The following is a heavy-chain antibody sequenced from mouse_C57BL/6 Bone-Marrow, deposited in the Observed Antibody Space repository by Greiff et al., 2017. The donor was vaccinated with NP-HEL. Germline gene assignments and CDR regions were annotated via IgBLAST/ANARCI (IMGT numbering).Heavy chain of an antibody. D-gene: IGHD1-1*01. Sequence: HVQLQQSGPGLVQPSQSLSITCTVSGFSLTSYGVHWVRQSPGKGLEWLGVIWRGGSTDYNAAFLSRLRITKANSTSQVFFKMNSLQADDTAIYYCAKTKYYYGSSPYAMDYWGRGTSVTVSA. CDR3: AKTKYYYGSSPYAMDY. V-gene: IGHV2-5*01. CDR2: IWRGGST. J-gene: IGHJ4*01. CDR1: GFSLTSYG.